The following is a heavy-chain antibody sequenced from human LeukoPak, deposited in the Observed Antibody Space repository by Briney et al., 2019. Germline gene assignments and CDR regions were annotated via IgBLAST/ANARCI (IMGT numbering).Heavy chain of an antibody. D-gene: IGHD1-26*01. CDR3: AKSRRLGAPRDAFDV. Sequence: ASVKVSCKGSGYTFSDYYIHWVRQAPGQGLECMGWINPKFGDTNYGQKFQGRVTMTRDTSINTVFLDLTGLTSDDTAIYYCAKSRRLGAPRDAFDVWGQGTKVTVSS. J-gene: IGHJ3*01. CDR2: INPKFGDT. CDR1: GYTFSDYY. V-gene: IGHV1-2*02.